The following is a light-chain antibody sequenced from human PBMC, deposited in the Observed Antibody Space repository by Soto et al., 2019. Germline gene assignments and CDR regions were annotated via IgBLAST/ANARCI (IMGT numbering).Light chain of an antibody. J-gene: IGLJ1*01. CDR2: DVT. CDR3: CSYAGSYIYV. V-gene: IGLV2-11*02. Sequence: VLNQPRSVFGAPGTSVTISCTGTNKDVGGYNYVSWYQQHPDRAPKVMIYDVTKRPSGVPDRFSGSKSGNTASLTFSGLQAEDEADYYCCSYAGSYIYVFGTGTKVTVL. CDR1: NKDVGGYNY.